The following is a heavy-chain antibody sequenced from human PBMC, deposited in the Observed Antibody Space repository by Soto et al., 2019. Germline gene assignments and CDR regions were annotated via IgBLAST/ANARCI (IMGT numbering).Heavy chain of an antibody. Sequence: QVQLVQSGAEVKKPGSSVKVSCKASGGTFSSYTISWVRQAPGLGLEWMGRIIPILGIANYAQKFQGRVTNTADKSSRTTCMELCSLCSEDPAVYYCAARGLDSSGYYFPSEYWGQGTKATASS. J-gene: IGHJ4*02. D-gene: IGHD3-22*01. CDR2: IIPILGIA. CDR3: AARGLDSSGYYFPSEY. CDR1: GGTFSSYT. V-gene: IGHV1-69*02.